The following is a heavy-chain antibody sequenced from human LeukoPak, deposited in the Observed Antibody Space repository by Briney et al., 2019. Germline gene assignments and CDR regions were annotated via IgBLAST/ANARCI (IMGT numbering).Heavy chain of an antibody. CDR2: IYSGGST. V-gene: IGHV3-53*04. D-gene: IGHD3-16*02. J-gene: IGHJ3*02. CDR1: GFTVSSNY. CDR3: ARVGITLGGVIADDAFDI. Sequence: PGGSLRLSCAASGFTVSSNYMSWVRQAPGKGLEWVSVIYSGGSTYYADSVKGRFTISRHNSKNTLYLQLNSLRAEDTAVYYCARVGITLGGVIADDAFDIWGQGTMVTVSS.